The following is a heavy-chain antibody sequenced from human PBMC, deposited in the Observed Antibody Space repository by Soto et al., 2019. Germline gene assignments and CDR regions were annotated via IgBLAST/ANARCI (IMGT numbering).Heavy chain of an antibody. CDR2: IYYSGST. CDR3: ARARAAAGTPVAFDI. CDR1: GGSISSGDYY. Sequence: QVQLQESGPGLVKPSQTLSLTCTVSGGSISSGDYYWSWIRQPPGKGLEWIGYIYYSGSTYYNPSLKSRVTISVDTFKNQFSLKLSSVTAADTAVYYCARARAAAGTPVAFDIWGQGTMVTVSS. J-gene: IGHJ3*02. D-gene: IGHD6-13*01. V-gene: IGHV4-30-4*01.